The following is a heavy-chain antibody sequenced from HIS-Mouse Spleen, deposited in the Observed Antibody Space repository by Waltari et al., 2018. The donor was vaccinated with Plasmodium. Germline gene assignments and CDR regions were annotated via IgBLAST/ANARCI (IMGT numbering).Heavy chain of an antibody. Sequence: EVQLVESGGGLIQPGGSLRLSCAASGFTVSSNYMSWVRQAPGKGLEVVSVIYSGCSTYYGDSVKGRFTISRDNSKNTLYLQMNSLGAEDTAVYYCARGMKSSSSAFDIWGQGTMVTVSS. V-gene: IGHV3-53*01. CDR2: IYSGCST. CDR3: ARGMKSSSSAFDI. CDR1: GFTVSSNY. D-gene: IGHD6-6*01. J-gene: IGHJ3*02.